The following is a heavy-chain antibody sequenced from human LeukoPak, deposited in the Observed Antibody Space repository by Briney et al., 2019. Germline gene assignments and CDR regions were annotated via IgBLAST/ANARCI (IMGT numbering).Heavy chain of an antibody. CDR3: ARYIWGSYPTFEDY. CDR2: ISYSGST. Sequence: SGPTLLHPSATLSLTCTVSGGSIRSYYWSWLRQPPGKGLEWIGYISYSGSTNYNPSLKSLVTISVDTSKNQLSLKLNSVTAADTAVYYCARYIWGSYPTFEDYWGQGSLVTVSS. CDR1: GGSIRSYY. V-gene: IGHV4-59*01. D-gene: IGHD3-16*02. J-gene: IGHJ4*02.